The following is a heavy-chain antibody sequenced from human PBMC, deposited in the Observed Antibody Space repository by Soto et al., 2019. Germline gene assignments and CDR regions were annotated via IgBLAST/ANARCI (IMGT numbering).Heavy chain of an antibody. V-gene: IGHV3-23*01. CDR3: ARLMSSEPPPDPLAI. J-gene: IGHJ3*02. Sequence: GWSLRLSCAASGFTFSNYGMSWVRQAPGKGLEWVSSVSHTGDTYYVDSVKGRFTVSRDNSKNTLSLQMNSLRAEDTAVYYCARLMSSEPPPDPLAISGQGT. CDR1: GFTFSNYG. CDR2: VSHTGDT. D-gene: IGHD1-26*01.